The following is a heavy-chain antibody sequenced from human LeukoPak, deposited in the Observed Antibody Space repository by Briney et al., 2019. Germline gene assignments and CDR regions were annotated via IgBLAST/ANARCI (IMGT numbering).Heavy chain of an antibody. D-gene: IGHD2/OR15-2a*01. J-gene: IGHJ6*03. V-gene: IGHV3-9*01. CDR3: ARCPNMGSNAYYYYMDV. CDR2: ISWNSGSI. CDR1: GFTFDDYA. Sequence: GGSLRLSCAASGFTFDDYAMHWVRQAPGKGLEWVSGISWNSGSIGYADSVKGRFTISRDNAKNSLYLQMNSLRAEDTALYYCARCPNMGSNAYYYYMDVWGKGTTVTVSS.